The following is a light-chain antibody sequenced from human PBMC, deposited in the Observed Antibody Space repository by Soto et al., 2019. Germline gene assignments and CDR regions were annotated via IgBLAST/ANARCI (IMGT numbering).Light chain of an antibody. J-gene: IGLJ3*02. CDR1: SSDVGDYNY. CDR3: SSYAGSYSWV. CDR2: DVS. V-gene: IGLV2-11*01. Sequence: QSALTQPASVSGSPGQSVTISCTGTSSDVGDYNYVSWYQQYPGKAPKLIIYDVSKRPSGVPDRFSGSKSGNTASLTISGLRAEDEADYYCSSYAGSYSWVFGGGTKLTVL.